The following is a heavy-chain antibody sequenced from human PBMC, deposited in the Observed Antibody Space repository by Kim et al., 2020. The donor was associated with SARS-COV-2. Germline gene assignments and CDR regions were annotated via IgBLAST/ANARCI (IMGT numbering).Heavy chain of an antibody. J-gene: IGHJ4*02. CDR2: IREDGSAQ. CDR1: GLSFSTSW. D-gene: IGHD2-21*01. V-gene: IGHV3-7*01. Sequence: GGSLRLSCAASGLSFSTSWMGWVRRAPGKGLEWAASIREDGSAQFYLDSVKGRFTTSRDNAQNSVSLQMNTLRAEDTAVYYCARYSIGSRSFDYWGQG. CDR3: ARYSIGSRSFDY.